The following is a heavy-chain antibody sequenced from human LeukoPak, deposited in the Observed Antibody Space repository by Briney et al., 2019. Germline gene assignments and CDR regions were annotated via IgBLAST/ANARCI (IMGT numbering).Heavy chain of an antibody. D-gene: IGHD1-26*01. CDR1: EFSVGSNY. CDR3: ARSLNGRRWFDP. CDR2: IYSGGST. V-gene: IGHV3-66*01. Sequence: PGGSLRLSCAASEFSVGSNYMTWVRQAPGKGLEWVSLIYSGGSTYYADSVKGRFTISRDNSKNTLYLRMNSLRAEDTAVYYCARSLNGRRWFDPWGQGTLVTVSS. J-gene: IGHJ5*02.